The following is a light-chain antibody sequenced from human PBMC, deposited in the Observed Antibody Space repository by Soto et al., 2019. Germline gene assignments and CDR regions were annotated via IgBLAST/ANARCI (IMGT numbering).Light chain of an antibody. Sequence: QSALTQPRPVSGSPGQSVTISCTGTSSDVGGYNYVSWYQQHPGKAPKLMIYDVSKRPSGVPDRFSGSKSGNTASLTISGLQAEDEADYYCCSYAGSYKGYVFGTGTKLTVL. CDR2: DVS. J-gene: IGLJ1*01. CDR1: SSDVGGYNY. CDR3: CSYAGSYKGYV. V-gene: IGLV2-11*01.